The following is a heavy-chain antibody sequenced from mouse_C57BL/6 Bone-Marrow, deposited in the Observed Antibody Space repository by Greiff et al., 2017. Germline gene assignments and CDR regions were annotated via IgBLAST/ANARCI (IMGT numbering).Heavy chain of an antibody. CDR2: IDPSDSYT. D-gene: IGHD2-4*01. J-gene: IGHJ3*01. CDR1: GYTFTSYW. Sequence: QVQLQQPGAELVMPGASVKLSCKASGYTFTSYWMHWVKQRPGQGLEWIGEIDPSDSYTNYNQKFKGKSTLTGDKSSSTAYMRLISLTSEDSAVYYCARVWCNDYGKMAWFDYWGQGTLVTVSA. V-gene: IGHV1-69*01. CDR3: ARVWCNDYGKMAWFDY.